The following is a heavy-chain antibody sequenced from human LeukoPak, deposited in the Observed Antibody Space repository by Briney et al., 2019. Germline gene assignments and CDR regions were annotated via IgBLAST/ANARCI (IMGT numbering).Heavy chain of an antibody. V-gene: IGHV3-48*01. J-gene: IGHJ4*02. D-gene: IGHD2-2*01. CDR3: ARDSSTHIVVVPAALGY. CDR2: ISSSSSTI. Sequence: GSLRLSCAASGFTFSSYSMNWVRQAPGKGLEWVSYISSSSSTIYYADSVKGRFTISRDNAKNSLYLQMNSLRAEDTAVYYCARDSSTHIVVVPAALGYWGQGTLVTVSS. CDR1: GFTFSSYS.